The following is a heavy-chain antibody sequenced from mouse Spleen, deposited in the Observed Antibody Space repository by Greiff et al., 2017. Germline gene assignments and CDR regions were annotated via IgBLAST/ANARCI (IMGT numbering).Heavy chain of an antibody. CDR1: GFSLTSYG. CDR3: ARNSYGNWFAY. J-gene: IGHJ3*01. D-gene: IGHD2-10*02. CDR2: IWSGGST. Sequence: QVQLKESGPGLVQPSQSLSITCTVSGFSLTSYGVHWVRQSPGKGLEWLGVIWSGGSTDYNAAFISRLSISKDNSKSQVFFKMNSLQADDTAIYYCARNSYGNWFAYWGQGTLVTVSA. V-gene: IGHV2-2*01.